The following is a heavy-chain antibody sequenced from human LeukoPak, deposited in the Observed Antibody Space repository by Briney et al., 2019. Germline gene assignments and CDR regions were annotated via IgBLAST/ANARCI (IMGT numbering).Heavy chain of an antibody. CDR3: ARDNCGGGCYGSVDY. CDR1: GFTFSNYG. D-gene: IGHD2-21*02. Sequence: PGGSLRLSCAASGFTFSNYGMNWVRQAPGEGLEWVSSISSSSKYIYYADSVEGRFTISRDNAKNSLYLQMNGLRAEDTAVYYCARDNCGGGCYGSVDYWGQGTLVTVSS. CDR2: ISSSSKYI. V-gene: IGHV3-21*01. J-gene: IGHJ4*02.